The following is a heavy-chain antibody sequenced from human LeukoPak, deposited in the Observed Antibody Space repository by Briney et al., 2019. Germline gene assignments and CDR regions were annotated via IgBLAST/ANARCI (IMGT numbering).Heavy chain of an antibody. CDR1: GGSIMGFY. CDR2: IYSAGST. Sequence: SETLSLTCTVSGGSIMGFYWSWIRQPAGKGLEWIGRIYSAGSTKYNPSLKSRVTLSVDPSNNQFSLKMRSVTAEDTAVYYCAKEAGYSGYEWGQGILVTVSS. CDR3: AKEAGYSGYE. D-gene: IGHD5-12*01. V-gene: IGHV4-4*07. J-gene: IGHJ4*02.